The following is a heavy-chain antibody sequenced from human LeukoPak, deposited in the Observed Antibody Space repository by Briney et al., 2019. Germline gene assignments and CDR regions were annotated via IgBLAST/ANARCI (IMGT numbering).Heavy chain of an antibody. V-gene: IGHV4-59*12. D-gene: IGHD5-18*01. Sequence: KTSETLSLTCTVSGGSISSYYRSWIRQPPGKGLEWIGYIYYSGSTNYNPSLKSRVTISVDTSKNQFSLKLSSVTAADTAVYYCAGSLQLWSYAPFDYWGQGTLVTVSS. CDR3: AGSLQLWSYAPFDY. J-gene: IGHJ4*02. CDR2: IYYSGST. CDR1: GGSISSYY.